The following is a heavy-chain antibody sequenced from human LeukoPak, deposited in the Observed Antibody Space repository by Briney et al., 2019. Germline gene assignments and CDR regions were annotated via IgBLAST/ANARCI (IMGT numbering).Heavy chain of an antibody. CDR1: GSTFSGYW. CDR2: IKQDGSEK. CDR3: ARGQFGVD. D-gene: IGHD3-10*01. J-gene: IGHJ4*02. Sequence: GGSLRLSCAASGSTFSGYWMNWVRQVPGKGLEWVANIKQDGSEKYYVDSVKGRFTISRDNAKNSLYLQMNSLRAEDTALYYCARGQFGVDWGQGTLVTVSS. V-gene: IGHV3-7*01.